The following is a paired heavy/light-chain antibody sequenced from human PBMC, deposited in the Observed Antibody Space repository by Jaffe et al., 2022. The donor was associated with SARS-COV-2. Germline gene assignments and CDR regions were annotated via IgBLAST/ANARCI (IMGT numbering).Light chain of an antibody. CDR1: QSVSSN. CDR2: GAS. V-gene: IGKV3-15*01. CDR3: QQYNNWPPSIT. J-gene: IGKJ5*01. Sequence: EIVMTQSPATLSVSPGERATLSCRASQSVSSNLAWYQQKPGQAPRLLIYGASTRATGIPARFSGSGSGTEFTLTISSLQSEDFAVYYCQQYNNWPPSITFGQGTRLEIK.
Heavy chain of an antibody. CDR1: GYTLTELS. V-gene: IGHV1-24*01. Sequence: QVQLVQSGAEVKKPGASVKVSCKVSGYTLTELSMHWVRQAPGKGLEWMGGFDPEDGETIYAQKFQGRVTMTEDTSTDTAYMELSSLRSEDTAVYYCATALSLWFGELLPPFYYGMDVWGQGTTVTVSS. CDR2: FDPEDGET. CDR3: ATALSLWFGELLPPFYYGMDV. D-gene: IGHD3-10*01. J-gene: IGHJ6*02.